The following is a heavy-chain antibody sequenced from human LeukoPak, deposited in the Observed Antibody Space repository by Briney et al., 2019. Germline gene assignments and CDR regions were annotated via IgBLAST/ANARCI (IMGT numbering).Heavy chain of an antibody. CDR2: IYYSGST. CDR1: GGSISSYY. V-gene: IGHV4-59*01. Sequence: SETLSLTCTVSGGSISSYYWSWIRQPPGQGLEWMGYIYYSGSTNYNPSLKSRVTISVATSKNQFSLKLSSVTAADTAVYYCARTMIVGYLGLFDPWGQGTLVTVSS. CDR3: ARTMIVGYLGLFDP. J-gene: IGHJ5*02. D-gene: IGHD3-22*01.